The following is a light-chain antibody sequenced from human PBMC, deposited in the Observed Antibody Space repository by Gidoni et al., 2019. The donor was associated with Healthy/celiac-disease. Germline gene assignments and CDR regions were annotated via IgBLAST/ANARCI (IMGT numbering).Light chain of an antibody. Sequence: DIQLTQSPSSLSASVGDIVTITCRASQSISSYLNWYQQKPGKAPKILIYAASSLQSGVPSRFSGSGSGTDFTLTISSLQPEDFATYYCQQSYSTPDTFGQGTKLEIK. CDR3: QQSYSTPDT. CDR1: QSISSY. J-gene: IGKJ2*01. CDR2: AAS. V-gene: IGKV1-39*01.